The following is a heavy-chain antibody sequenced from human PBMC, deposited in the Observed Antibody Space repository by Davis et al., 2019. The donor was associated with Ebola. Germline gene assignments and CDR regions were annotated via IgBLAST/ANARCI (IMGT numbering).Heavy chain of an antibody. Sequence: AASVKVSCKASGYTFTNYYMHWVRQAPGQGLEWMGRINPSGGSTSYAQKFQGRVTMTRDTSTSTLYMELSSLRSEDTAVYYCARETVYLSEGRPFDYWGQGTLVTVSS. CDR1: GYTFTNYY. V-gene: IGHV1-46*03. D-gene: IGHD1-14*01. CDR3: ARETVYLSEGRPFDY. J-gene: IGHJ4*02. CDR2: INPSGGST.